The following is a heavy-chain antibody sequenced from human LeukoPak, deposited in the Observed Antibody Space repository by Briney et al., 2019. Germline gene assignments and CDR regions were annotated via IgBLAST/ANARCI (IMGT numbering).Heavy chain of an antibody. Sequence: ASVKVSCKASGYTFTAYYIHWVRQAPGQGLEWMGWTNPNSGGTNYAQKFQGRVTMTRDTSISTAYMELSRLRSDDTAVYYCARASDAYCGGDCYFYYWGQGTLVTVSS. CDR1: GYTFTAYY. D-gene: IGHD2-21*02. J-gene: IGHJ4*02. CDR2: TNPNSGGT. V-gene: IGHV1-2*02. CDR3: ARASDAYCGGDCYFYY.